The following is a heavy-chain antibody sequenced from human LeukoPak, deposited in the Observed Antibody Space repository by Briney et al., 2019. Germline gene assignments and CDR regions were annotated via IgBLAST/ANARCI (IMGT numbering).Heavy chain of an antibody. CDR3: ARAEGIAVAGNYYYAMDV. Sequence: PGGSLRLSCAVSGCSFSSYWWHWVRHAPGKGLVWVSRINNDGSSTSYADSVSGRFIIFGENAKKTLYLQMNRLKAEDTAVYYCARAEGIAVAGNYYYAMDVWGKGPTVTVST. CDR1: GCSFSSYW. J-gene: IGHJ6*04. D-gene: IGHD6-19*01. V-gene: IGHV3-74*01. CDR2: INNDGSST.